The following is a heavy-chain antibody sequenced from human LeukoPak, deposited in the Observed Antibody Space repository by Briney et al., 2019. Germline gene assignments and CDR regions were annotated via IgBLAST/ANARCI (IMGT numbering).Heavy chain of an antibody. CDR1: GFTFSSYA. CDR2: INPGAGGRT. Sequence: PGGSLRLSCAASGFTFSSYAMSWVRQPPGKGLEWVSGINPGAGGRTFYADSVKGRFSISRDNSKNMLYLQMNSLRDEDTAVYYCAKVSWESRAGRDDCWGQGTLVSVSS. CDR3: AKVSWESRAGRDDC. J-gene: IGHJ4*02. V-gene: IGHV3-23*01. D-gene: IGHD3-16*01.